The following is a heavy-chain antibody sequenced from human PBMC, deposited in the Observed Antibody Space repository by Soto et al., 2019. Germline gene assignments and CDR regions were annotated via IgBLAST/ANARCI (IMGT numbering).Heavy chain of an antibody. CDR2: TRNKANSYTT. V-gene: IGHV3-72*01. J-gene: IGHJ4*02. D-gene: IGHD2-2*01. CDR3: ASSLGYCSTTSCHHYYFDF. CDR1: GFTFSAHY. Sequence: GGSLRLSCAASGFTFSAHYMDWVRQAPGKWLEWVGRTRNKANSYTTEYAASVKGRFTISRDDSESSLYLQMNSLKTEDTAVYYCASSLGYCSTTSCHHYYFDFWGQGTLVTVSS.